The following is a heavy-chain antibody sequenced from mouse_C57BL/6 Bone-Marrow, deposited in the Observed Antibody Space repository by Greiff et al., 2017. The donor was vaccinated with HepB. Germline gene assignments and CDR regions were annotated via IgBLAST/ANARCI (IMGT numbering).Heavy chain of an antibody. CDR2: INYDGSST. Sequence: EVMLVESEGGLVQPGSSMKLSCTASGFTFSDYYMAWVRQVPEKGLEWVANINYDGSSTYYLDSLKSRFIISRDNAKNILYLQMSSLKSEDTATYYCASGRTDWYFDVWGTGTTVTVSS. D-gene: IGHD4-1*01. V-gene: IGHV5-16*01. CDR3: ASGRTDWYFDV. J-gene: IGHJ1*03. CDR1: GFTFSDYY.